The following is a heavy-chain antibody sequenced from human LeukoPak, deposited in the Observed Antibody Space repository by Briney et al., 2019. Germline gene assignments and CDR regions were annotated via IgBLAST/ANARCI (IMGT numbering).Heavy chain of an antibody. D-gene: IGHD5-12*01. CDR1: GFTVSDNH. V-gene: IGHV3-66*01. Sequence: GGSLRLSCAASGFTVSDNHMSWVRQAQGKGLEWVSVFSSSGNTYYADSVKGRFTISRDNSKNTLFLQMNSLRAEDTAVYYCARDSRYSANGMAVWGQGTTVTVSS. CDR3: ARDSRYSANGMAV. CDR2: FSSSGNT. J-gene: IGHJ6*02.